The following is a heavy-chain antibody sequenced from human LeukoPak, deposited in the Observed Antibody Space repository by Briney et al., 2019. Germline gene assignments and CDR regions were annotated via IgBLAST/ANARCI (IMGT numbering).Heavy chain of an antibody. J-gene: IGHJ4*02. CDR3: TRDLNHDSSG. CDR1: GFWVSDYW. D-gene: IGHD3-22*01. V-gene: IGHV3-7*01. CDR2: IATDGSEK. Sequence: GGSLRLLLSGFGFWVSDYWMTWVRQAPGKGLECVANIATDGSEKYYPDSVKGRFTISRDNAKNLLYLQMNSMRVEDTAVYYCTRDLNHDSSGWGQGTLVTVSS.